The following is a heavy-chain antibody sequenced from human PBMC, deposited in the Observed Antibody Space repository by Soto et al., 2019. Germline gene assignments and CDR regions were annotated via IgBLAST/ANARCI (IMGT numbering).Heavy chain of an antibody. CDR2: ISAYNGNT. V-gene: IGHV1-18*04. Sequence: ASVKVSCKASGYTFTSYYMHWVRQAPGQGLEWMGWISAYNGNTNYAQKLQGRVTMTTDTSTSTAYMELRSLRSDDTAVYYCARVPPWGVVHYYYYYMDVWGKGTTVTVSS. CDR1: GYTFTSYY. J-gene: IGHJ6*03. D-gene: IGHD3-3*01. CDR3: ARVPPWGVVHYYYYYMDV.